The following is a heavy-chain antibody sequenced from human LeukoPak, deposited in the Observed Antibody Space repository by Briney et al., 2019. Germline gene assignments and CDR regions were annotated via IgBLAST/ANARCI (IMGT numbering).Heavy chain of an antibody. Sequence: GGSLRLSRAASGFTFSSYAMSWVRQAPGKGLEWVSAISGSGGSTYYADSVKGRFTISRDNSKNTLYLQMNSLRAEDTAVYYCAKADIVLMVYAIPYGMDVWGQGTTVTVSS. CDR2: ISGSGGST. V-gene: IGHV3-23*01. D-gene: IGHD2-8*01. J-gene: IGHJ6*02. CDR1: GFTFSSYA. CDR3: AKADIVLMVYAIPYGMDV.